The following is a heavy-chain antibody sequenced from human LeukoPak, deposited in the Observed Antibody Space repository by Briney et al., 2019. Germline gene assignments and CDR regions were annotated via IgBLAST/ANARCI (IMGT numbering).Heavy chain of an antibody. J-gene: IGHJ3*02. V-gene: IGHV1-24*01. CDR3: ATDRAESDAFDI. Sequence: GASVKVSCKVSAYTLTELSMHWVRQAPGKGLEGRGGFDPEDGETIYAQKFQGRVTMTEDTSTETAYMELSRLRSDETAVYYCATDRAESDAFDIWGQGTMVTVSS. CDR1: AYTLTELS. CDR2: FDPEDGET.